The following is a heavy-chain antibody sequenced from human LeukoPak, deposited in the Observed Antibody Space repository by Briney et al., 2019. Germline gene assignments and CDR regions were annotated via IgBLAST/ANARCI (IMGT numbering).Heavy chain of an antibody. J-gene: IGHJ4*02. V-gene: IGHV3-30*03. D-gene: IGHD5-18*01. CDR3: ARGPVETAMGLNRETEVDH. CDR2: ISYDGSNK. CDR1: GFTFSSYG. Sequence: PGGSLRLSCAASGFTFSSYGMHWVRQAPGKGLEWVAVISYDGSNKYYADSVKGRFTISRDNSKNTLYLQMNSLRAEDTAVYYCARGPVETAMGLNRETEVDHWGQGTLVTVSS.